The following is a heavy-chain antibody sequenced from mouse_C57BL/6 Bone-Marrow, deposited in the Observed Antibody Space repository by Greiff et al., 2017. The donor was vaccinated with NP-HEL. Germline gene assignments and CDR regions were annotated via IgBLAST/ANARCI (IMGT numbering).Heavy chain of an antibody. D-gene: IGHD2-12*01. Sequence: EVKLMESGGGLVQPGGSLKLSCAASGFTFSDYGMAWVRQAPRKGPEWVAFISNLAYSIYYADTVTGRFTISRENAKNTLYLEMSSLRSEDTAMYYCARHDSYLAYWGQGTLVTVSA. CDR2: ISNLAYSI. V-gene: IGHV5-15*01. CDR1: GFTFSDYG. J-gene: IGHJ3*01. CDR3: ARHDSYLAY.